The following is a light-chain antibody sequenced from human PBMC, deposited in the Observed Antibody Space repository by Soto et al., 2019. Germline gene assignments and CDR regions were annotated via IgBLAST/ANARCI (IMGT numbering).Light chain of an antibody. CDR3: QQYNNWPPLT. V-gene: IGKV3-20*01. CDR2: GAS. Sequence: EIALTQSPGTLSLSPGERATLSCRASQSVSNNYLAWYQQKPGQAPRLLIYGASNRATGIPARFSGSGSGTDFTLTISSLEPEDFAVYYCQQYNNWPPLTFGGGTKVDIK. J-gene: IGKJ4*01. CDR1: QSVSNNY.